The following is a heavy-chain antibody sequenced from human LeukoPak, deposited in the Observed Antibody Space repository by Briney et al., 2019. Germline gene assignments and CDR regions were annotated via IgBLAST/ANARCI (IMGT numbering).Heavy chain of an antibody. CDR1: GGSISSYY. V-gene: IGHV4-4*07. CDR3: ARMSFYGSGTYSPLDY. J-gene: IGHJ4*02. CDR2: IYTSGST. Sequence: SETLSLTCTVSGGSISSYYWSWIRQPAGKGLEWIGRIYTSGSTNYNPSLKSRVTMSVDTSKNQFSLKLSSVTAADTAVYYCARMSFYGSGTYSPLDYWGQGTLVAVSS. D-gene: IGHD3-10*01.